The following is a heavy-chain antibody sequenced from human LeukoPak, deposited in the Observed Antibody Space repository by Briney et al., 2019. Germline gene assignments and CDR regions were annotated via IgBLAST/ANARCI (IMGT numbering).Heavy chain of an antibody. CDR1: GGSISGSSYY. J-gene: IGHJ4*02. Sequence: SETLSLTCTVSGGSISGSSYYWGWIRQPPGKGLEWIGSIYYSGSTYYNPSLKSRVTISVDTSKNQFSLKLSSVTAADTAVYYCARLGYYDSSGYSGFDYWGQGTLVTVSS. CDR3: ARLGYYDSSGYSGFDY. D-gene: IGHD3-22*01. CDR2: IYYSGST. V-gene: IGHV4-39*01.